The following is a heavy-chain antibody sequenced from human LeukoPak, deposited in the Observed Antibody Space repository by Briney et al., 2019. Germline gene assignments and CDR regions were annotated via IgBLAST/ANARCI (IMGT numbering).Heavy chain of an antibody. V-gene: IGHV1-69*13. CDR3: ATMGIAAAGNWFDP. J-gene: IGHJ5*02. CDR2: IIPIFGTA. CDR1: GYTLTELS. Sequence: SVKVSCKVSGYTLTELSMHWVRQAPGQGLEWMGGIIPIFGTANYAQKFQGRVTITADESTSTAYMELSSLRSEDTAVYYCATMGIAAAGNWFDPWGQGTLVTVSS. D-gene: IGHD6-13*01.